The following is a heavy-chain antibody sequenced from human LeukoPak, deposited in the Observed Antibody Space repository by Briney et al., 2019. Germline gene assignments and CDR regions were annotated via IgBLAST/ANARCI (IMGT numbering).Heavy chain of an antibody. J-gene: IGHJ4*02. V-gene: IGHV1-18*01. CDR2: ISAYNGNT. Sequence: AASVKVSCKASGYTFTSYGISWVRQAPGQGPEWMGWISAYNGNTNYAQKVQGRVTMTADTSTSASTSAAYMELRSLTSDDTAVYYCARVGSYCTSTSCFDYWGQGTLVTVSS. CDR3: ARVGSYCTSTSCFDY. CDR1: GYTFTSYG. D-gene: IGHD2-2*01.